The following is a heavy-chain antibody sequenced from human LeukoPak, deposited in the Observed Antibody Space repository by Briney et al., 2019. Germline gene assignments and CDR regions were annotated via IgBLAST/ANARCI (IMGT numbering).Heavy chain of an antibody. CDR3: ARDAPLYSSSSKDYYYGMDV. D-gene: IGHD6-6*01. Sequence: GGSLRLSCAASGFTFSSYGMHWVRQAPGKGLEWVAVISYDGSNKYYADSVKGRFTISRDNSKNTLYLQMNSLRAEDTAVYYCARDAPLYSSSSKDYYYGMDVWGQGTTVTVSS. CDR2: ISYDGSNK. CDR1: GFTFSSYG. V-gene: IGHV3-30*03. J-gene: IGHJ6*02.